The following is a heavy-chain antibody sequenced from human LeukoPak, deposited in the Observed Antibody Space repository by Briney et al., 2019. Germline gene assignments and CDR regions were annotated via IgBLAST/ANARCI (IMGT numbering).Heavy chain of an antibody. Sequence: SETLSLTCSVSDGSINSYYWNWIRRPPGKGLEWIGYIYYNGNTNYSPSLKSRVTMSVDTSKNPFSLKVSSVTAADTAVYYCARGRSNYYGMDVWGQGTTVTVSS. D-gene: IGHD1-26*01. J-gene: IGHJ6*02. CDR1: DGSINSYY. CDR3: ARGRSNYYGMDV. CDR2: IYYNGNT. V-gene: IGHV4-59*01.